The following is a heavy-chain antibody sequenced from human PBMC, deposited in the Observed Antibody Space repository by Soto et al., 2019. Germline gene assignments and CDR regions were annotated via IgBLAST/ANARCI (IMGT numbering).Heavy chain of an antibody. V-gene: IGHV1-69*06. D-gene: IGHD1-26*01. CDR1: GGTFSSYA. CDR2: IIPIFDTT. J-gene: IGHJ6*02. CDR3: ARVGWEIPPRFFGMDV. Sequence: QVQLVQSGAEVKKPGSSVKVSCRASGGTFSSYAISWVRQAPGQGLEWMGGIIPIFDTTIYAQKFQGRVTITADKSTGTAYMELSSLTSDDTAMYFCARVGWEIPPRFFGMDVWGQGTTVTVSS.